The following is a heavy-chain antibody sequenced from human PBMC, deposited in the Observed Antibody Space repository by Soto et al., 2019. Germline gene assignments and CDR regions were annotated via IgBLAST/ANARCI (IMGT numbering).Heavy chain of an antibody. Sequence: GGSLRLSCVASGFTFSRYVMSWVRQAPGKGLEWVSTINSNGERTYYADSVKGRFTVSRDNSKNSLYLQMNSLRAEDTAVYYCARVPDLNYCSRTSCLYYFDYWGQGALVTVSS. CDR3: ARVPDLNYCSRTSCLYYFDY. D-gene: IGHD2-2*01. V-gene: IGHV3-23*01. J-gene: IGHJ4*02. CDR2: INSNGERT. CDR1: GFTFSRYV.